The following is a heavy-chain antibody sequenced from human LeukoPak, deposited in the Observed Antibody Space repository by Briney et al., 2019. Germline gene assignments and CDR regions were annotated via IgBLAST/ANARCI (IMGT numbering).Heavy chain of an antibody. CDR3: TRDPSMVRGSFSIDF. J-gene: IGHJ4*02. D-gene: IGHD3-10*01. Sequence: ASVKVSCKASEYTFTGYYMHWVRQAPGQGLEWMGWINPNTGGTNYAQRFQGRVTMTRDTSISTAYLDLSRLTSDDTAVYYCTRDPSMVRGSFSIDFGGQGTLVTVSS. CDR1: EYTFTGYY. V-gene: IGHV1-2*02. CDR2: INPNTGGT.